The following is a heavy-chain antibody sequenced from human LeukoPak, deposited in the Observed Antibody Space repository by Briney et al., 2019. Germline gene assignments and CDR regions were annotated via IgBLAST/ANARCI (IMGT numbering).Heavy chain of an antibody. V-gene: IGHV4-34*01. J-gene: IGHJ5*02. CDR1: GGSFSGYY. CDR2: INHSGST. D-gene: IGHD3-22*01. Sequence: SETLSLTCAVYGGSFSGYYWSWIRQPPGKGLEGIGEINHSGSTNYNPSLKSRVTISVDTSKNQFSLKLSSVTAADTAVYYCARADDSSGYYNWFDPWGQGTLVTVSS. CDR3: ARADDSSGYYNWFDP.